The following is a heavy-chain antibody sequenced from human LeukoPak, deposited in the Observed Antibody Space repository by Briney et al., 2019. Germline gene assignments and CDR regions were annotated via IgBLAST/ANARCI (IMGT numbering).Heavy chain of an antibody. Sequence: PSETLSLTCAVYGGSFSGYYWSWIRQPPGKGLEWIGYIYYSGSTNYNPSLKSRVTISVDTSKNQFSLRLTSVTAADTAVYYCARLKQWLYVDIWGQGTMVTVSS. J-gene: IGHJ3*02. CDR1: GGSFSGYY. CDR3: ARLKQWLYVDI. CDR2: IYYSGST. V-gene: IGHV4-59*08. D-gene: IGHD6-19*01.